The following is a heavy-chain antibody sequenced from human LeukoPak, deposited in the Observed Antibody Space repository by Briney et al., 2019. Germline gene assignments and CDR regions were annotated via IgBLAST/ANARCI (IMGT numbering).Heavy chain of an antibody. D-gene: IGHD6-19*01. CDR1: GYTFNNHY. V-gene: IGHV1-46*02. CDR2: INPSGGST. CDR3: ARQGTYSSAIGMGY. Sequence: ASVKVSCKASGYTFNNHYMYWVGQAPGQGLEWMGVINPSGGSTSYAQKFQGRVTMTRDTSTRTVYMEVNSLRSEDTAVYYCARQGTYSSAIGMGYWGQGTLVTVSS. J-gene: IGHJ4*02.